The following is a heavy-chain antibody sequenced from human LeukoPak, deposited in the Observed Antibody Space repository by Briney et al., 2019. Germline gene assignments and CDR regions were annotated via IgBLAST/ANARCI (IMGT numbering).Heavy chain of an antibody. V-gene: IGHV4-34*01. D-gene: IGHD5-12*01. Sequence: PSETLSLTCAVYGVSLNGHYWSWIRQSPGRGLEWIGEGSDSGGTKFNPSLKSRVTISADTSKNQFSLSLSSVTAADTAVYHCAKNGQSGFSFDPWGQGTLVTVSS. CDR2: GSDSGGT. J-gene: IGHJ5*02. CDR1: GVSLNGHY. CDR3: AKNGQSGFSFDP.